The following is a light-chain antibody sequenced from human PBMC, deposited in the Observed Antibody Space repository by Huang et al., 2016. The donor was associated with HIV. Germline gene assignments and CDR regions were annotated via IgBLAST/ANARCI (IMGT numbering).Light chain of an antibody. CDR1: QSVSSD. V-gene: IGKV3-11*01. J-gene: IGKJ1*01. CDR2: DTS. Sequence: EIVLTQSPATLYLSPGERATLSCRASQSVSSDLAWYQQKPGQAPRLLIYDTSSRASGLPARFSGSGSGTDFTLTISSLEPEDFAVYYCQQRSNWPPWT. CDR3: QQRSNWPPWT.